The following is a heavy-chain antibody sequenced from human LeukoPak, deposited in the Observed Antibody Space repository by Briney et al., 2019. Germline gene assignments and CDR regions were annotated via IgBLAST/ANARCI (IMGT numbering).Heavy chain of an antibody. D-gene: IGHD6-13*01. V-gene: IGHV1-69*13. J-gene: IGHJ4*02. CDR2: IIPIFGTA. Sequence: SVKVSCKASGGTFSIYAISWVRQAPGQGLEWMGGIIPIFGTANYAQKFQGRVTITADESTSTAYMELSSLRSEDTAVYYCARSGSWQQLVLGDYWGQGTLVTVSS. CDR1: GGTFSIYA. CDR3: ARSGSWQQLVLGDY.